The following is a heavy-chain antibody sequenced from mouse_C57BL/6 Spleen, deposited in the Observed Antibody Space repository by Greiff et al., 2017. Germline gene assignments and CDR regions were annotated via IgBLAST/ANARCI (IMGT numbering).Heavy chain of an antibody. V-gene: IGHV1-64*01. CDR2: IHPNSGST. Sequence: VQLQQSGAELVKPGASVKLSCKASGYTFTSYWMHWVKQRPGQGLEWIGMIHPNSGSTNYNEKFKSKATLTVDKSSSTAYMQLSSLTSEDSAVYYCARGDYDVYYYAMDYWGQGTSVTVSS. CDR1: GYTFTSYW. D-gene: IGHD2-4*01. J-gene: IGHJ4*01. CDR3: ARGDYDVYYYAMDY.